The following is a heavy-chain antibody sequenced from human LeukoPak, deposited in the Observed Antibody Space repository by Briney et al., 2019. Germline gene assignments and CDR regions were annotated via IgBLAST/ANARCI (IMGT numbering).Heavy chain of an antibody. CDR2: IYYSGST. D-gene: IGHD5-12*01. V-gene: IGHV4-39*07. CDR1: GGSISSSSYY. CDR3: ARAKVATILKAIYYYYYYMDV. Sequence: SETLSLTCTVSGGSISSSSYYWGWIRQPPGKGLEWIGSIYYSGSTYYNPSLKSRVTISVDTSKNQFSLKLSPVTAADTAVYYCARAKVATILKAIYYYYYYMDVWGKGTTVTVSS. J-gene: IGHJ6*03.